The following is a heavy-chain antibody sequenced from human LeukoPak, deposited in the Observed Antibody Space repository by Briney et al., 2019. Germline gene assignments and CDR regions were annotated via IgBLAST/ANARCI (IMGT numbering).Heavy chain of an antibody. J-gene: IGHJ3*02. CDR3: ARAFDSGYDSCDAFDI. V-gene: IGHV4-59*01. Sequence: PSETLSLTCTVSGGSISSYYWSWIRQPPGKGLEWSGYIYYSGSTSYNPSLKSRVTISVDTSKNQFSLKLSSVTAADTAVYYCARAFDSGYDSCDAFDIWGQGTMVTVSS. CDR1: GGSISSYY. D-gene: IGHD5-12*01. CDR2: IYYSGST.